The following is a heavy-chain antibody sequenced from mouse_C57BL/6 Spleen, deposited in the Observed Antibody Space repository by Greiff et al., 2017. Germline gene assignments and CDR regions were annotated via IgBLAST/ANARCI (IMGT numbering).Heavy chain of an antibody. CDR3: ARSTMVTTRGVSYAMDY. Sequence: VQLQQSGPGLVQPSQSLSITCTVSGFSLTSYGVHWVRQSPGKGLEWLGVIWSGGSTDYNAAFISRLSISKDNSKSQVFFKMNSLQADDTAIYYCARSTMVTTRGVSYAMDYWGQGTSVTVSS. V-gene: IGHV2-2*01. CDR1: GFSLTSYG. J-gene: IGHJ4*01. D-gene: IGHD2-2*01. CDR2: IWSGGST.